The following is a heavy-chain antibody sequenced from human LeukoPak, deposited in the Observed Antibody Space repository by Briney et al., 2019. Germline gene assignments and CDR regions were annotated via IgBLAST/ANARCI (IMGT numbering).Heavy chain of an antibody. CDR3: ARVADYDFLSGYYSPFDH. J-gene: IGHJ4*02. Sequence: GGSLRLSCAASGFSFSRYWMTWVRQAPGKGLEWVANIKGDESDDHYVASVRGRFTISRDNAKRTLYLQMNNLRAEDTGVYYCARVADYDFLSGYYSPFDHWGQGVLVIVSS. CDR2: IKGDESDD. D-gene: IGHD3-3*01. CDR1: GFSFSRYW. V-gene: IGHV3-7*01.